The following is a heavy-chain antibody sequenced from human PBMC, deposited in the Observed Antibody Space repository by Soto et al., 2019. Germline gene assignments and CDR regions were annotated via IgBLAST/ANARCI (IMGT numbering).Heavy chain of an antibody. V-gene: IGHV3-49*04. D-gene: IGHD3-3*01. J-gene: IGHJ6*02. CDR3: TSFGVVITTYYYYGMDV. Sequence: AGGSLRLSCTASGFTFGDYAMSWVRQAPGKGLEWVGFIRSKAYGGTTEYAASVKGRFTISRDDSKSIAYLQMNSLKTEDTAVYYCTSFGVVITTYYYYGMDVWGQGTTVTVSS. CDR2: IRSKAYGGTT. CDR1: GFTFGDYA.